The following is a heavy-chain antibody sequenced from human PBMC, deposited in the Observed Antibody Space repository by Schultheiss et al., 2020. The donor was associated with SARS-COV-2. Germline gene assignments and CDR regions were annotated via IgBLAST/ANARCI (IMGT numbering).Heavy chain of an antibody. Sequence: SETLSLTCSVSGGSIRSYYWNWIRQPPGKGLEWSGYIYYSGSTYYNPSLKSRVTISVETSKNQFSLKLSSVTAADTAVDYCSRDYGCSCGSCYSGYYYGMDVWGQGTTVTVSS. CDR1: GGSIRSYY. CDR3: SRDYGCSCGSCYSGYYYGMDV. J-gene: IGHJ6*02. V-gene: IGHV4-59*12. CDR2: IYYSGST. D-gene: IGHD2-15*01.